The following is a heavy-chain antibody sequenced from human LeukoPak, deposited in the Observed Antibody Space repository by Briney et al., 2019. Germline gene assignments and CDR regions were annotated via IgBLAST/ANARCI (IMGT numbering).Heavy chain of an antibody. CDR2: ISSSGTTI. D-gene: IGHD5-12*01. Sequence: QSGGSLRLSCAASGFTFSSYEMNGVRQAPGKGLEWVSYISSSGTTIYYADSVKGRFTLSRDNAKNSLYLQMNSLRAEDTAVYYCARRRGYMDVWGKGTTVTVSS. J-gene: IGHJ6*03. V-gene: IGHV3-48*03. CDR1: GFTFSSYE. CDR3: ARRRGYMDV.